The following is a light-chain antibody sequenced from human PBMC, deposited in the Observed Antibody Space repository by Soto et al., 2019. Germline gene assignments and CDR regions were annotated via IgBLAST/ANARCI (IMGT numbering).Light chain of an antibody. CDR3: QQYGSSLLT. V-gene: IGKV3-20*01. CDR2: VAS. J-gene: IGKJ4*01. CDR1: QSVSSSY. Sequence: EIVLTQSPGTLSLSPGERATLSCRASQSVSSSYLAWYQQKPGQAPRLLIYVASSRATGIPDRFSGSGSGTYFTRTISRLEPEDFAVYYCQQYGSSLLTFGGGTKVEIK.